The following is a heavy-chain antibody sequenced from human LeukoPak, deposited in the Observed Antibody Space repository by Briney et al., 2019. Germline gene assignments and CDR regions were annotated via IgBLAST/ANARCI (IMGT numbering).Heavy chain of an antibody. CDR2: ISSSSSYI. CDR3: ARGGGYCSGGSCYQYYFDY. V-gene: IGHV3-21*01. J-gene: IGHJ4*02. Sequence: PGGSLRLSCAASGFTFSSYAMSWVRQAPGKGLEWVSSISSSSSYIYYADSVKGRFTISRDNAKNSLYLQMNSLRAEDTAVYYCARGGGYCSGGSCYQYYFDYWGQGTLVTVSS. CDR1: GFTFSSYA. D-gene: IGHD2-15*01.